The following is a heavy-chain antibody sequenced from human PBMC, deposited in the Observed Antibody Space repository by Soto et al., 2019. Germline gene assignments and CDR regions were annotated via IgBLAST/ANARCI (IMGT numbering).Heavy chain of an antibody. D-gene: IGHD1-1*01. Sequence: GGSLRLSCAASGYTFSNYGMHWVRQAPGKGLEWVALIWYDGSNTYYADAVKGRFTISRDTSKNTLYLQMNTLRAEDTAVYYCTRETQFHTTVDYWGQGTLVTVSS. CDR1: GYTFSNYG. CDR3: TRETQFHTTVDY. V-gene: IGHV3-33*01. J-gene: IGHJ4*02. CDR2: IWYDGSNT.